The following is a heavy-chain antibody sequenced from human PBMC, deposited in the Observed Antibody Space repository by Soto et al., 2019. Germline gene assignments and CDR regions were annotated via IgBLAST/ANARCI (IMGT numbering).Heavy chain of an antibody. CDR1: GFTFSSYS. CDR3: ARDPTRGIDYYDSSGYQNWFDP. Sequence: GGSLRLSCAASGFTFSSYSMNWVRQAPGKGLEWVSSISSSSSYIYYADSVKGRFTISRDNAKNSLYLQMNSLRAEDTAVYYCARDPTRGIDYYDSSGYQNWFDPWGQGTLVTVSS. V-gene: IGHV3-21*01. D-gene: IGHD3-22*01. J-gene: IGHJ5*02. CDR2: ISSSSSYI.